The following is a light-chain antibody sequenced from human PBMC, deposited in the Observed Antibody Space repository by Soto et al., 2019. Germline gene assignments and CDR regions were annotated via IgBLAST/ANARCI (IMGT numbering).Light chain of an antibody. J-gene: IGKJ2*01. V-gene: IGKV1-39*01. Sequence: DIQMTQSPSSLSASVGDRVTITCRASQSISSYLTWYQQKPGKAPKLLIYAASSLQSGVPSRFSGSGSGTDFTLTISSLQPEDFATYYCQQSYSTPPGVTFGQGTKLEIK. CDR1: QSISSY. CDR3: QQSYSTPPGVT. CDR2: AAS.